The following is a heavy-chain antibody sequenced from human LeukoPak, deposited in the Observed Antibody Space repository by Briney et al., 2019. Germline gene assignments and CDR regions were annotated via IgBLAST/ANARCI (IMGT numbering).Heavy chain of an antibody. Sequence: GASVKVSCKASGYTFTSYGISWVRQAPGQGLEWMGWISAYNGNTNYAQKLQGRVTMTTDTSTSTAYMELRSLRSDDTVVYYCAVSSSSHPNDYWGQGTLVTVSS. CDR3: AVSSSSHPNDY. CDR1: GYTFTSYG. V-gene: IGHV1-18*01. D-gene: IGHD6-6*01. CDR2: ISAYNGNT. J-gene: IGHJ4*02.